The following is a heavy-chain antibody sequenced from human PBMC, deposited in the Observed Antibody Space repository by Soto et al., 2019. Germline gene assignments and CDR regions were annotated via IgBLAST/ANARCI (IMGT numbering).Heavy chain of an antibody. CDR1: GFTFSSYW. Sequence: GGSLRLSCAASGFTFSSYWMHWVRQDPGKGLVWVSSIKTDGTATQYADSVKGRFTVSRDNAKNTLYLQMNSLRAEDTAVYYCARAPAAGNCWGQGTLVTVSS. CDR3: ARAPAAGNC. J-gene: IGHJ4*02. D-gene: IGHD6-13*01. CDR2: IKTDGTAT. V-gene: IGHV3-74*03.